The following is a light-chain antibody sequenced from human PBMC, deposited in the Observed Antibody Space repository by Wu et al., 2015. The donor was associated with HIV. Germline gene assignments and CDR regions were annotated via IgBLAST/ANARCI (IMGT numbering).Light chain of an antibody. Sequence: EIVMTQSPATLSVSPGERATLSCRASQSVSSNLAWYQQKRGQAPRLLIYGASTRATGIPVRFSGSGSGTEFTLTISSMQSEDFAVYYCQQYNNWPPDTFGQGTKLEXK. V-gene: IGKV3-15*01. CDR1: QSVSSN. CDR3: QQYNNWPPDT. CDR2: GAS. J-gene: IGKJ2*01.